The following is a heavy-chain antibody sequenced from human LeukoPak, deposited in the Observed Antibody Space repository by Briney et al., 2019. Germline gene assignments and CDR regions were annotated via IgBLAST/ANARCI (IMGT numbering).Heavy chain of an antibody. CDR3: ARGETTVTTLDY. D-gene: IGHD4-17*01. CDR1: GYTFTSYD. Sequence: ASVKVSCKASGYTFTSYDISWVRQATGQGLEWMGWMNPNSGNTGYAQKFQGRVTITRNTSISTAYMELSSLRSEDTAVYYCARGETTVTTLDYWGQGTLVTVSS. V-gene: IGHV1-8*03. CDR2: MNPNSGNT. J-gene: IGHJ4*02.